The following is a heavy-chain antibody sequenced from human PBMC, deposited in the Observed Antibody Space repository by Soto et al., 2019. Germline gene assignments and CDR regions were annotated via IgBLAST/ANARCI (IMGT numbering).Heavy chain of an antibody. CDR1: GFTFSSYA. J-gene: IGHJ4*02. CDR2: ISGSGGST. CDR3: AKDLPERGYYGSGSSPLIYYFDY. V-gene: IGHV3-23*01. Sequence: GGSLRLSCAASGFTFSSYAMSWVRQAPGKGLEWVSAISGSGGSTYYADSVKGRFTISRDNSKNTLYLQMNSLRADDTAVYYCAKDLPERGYYGSGSSPLIYYFDYWGQGTLVTVSS. D-gene: IGHD3-10*01.